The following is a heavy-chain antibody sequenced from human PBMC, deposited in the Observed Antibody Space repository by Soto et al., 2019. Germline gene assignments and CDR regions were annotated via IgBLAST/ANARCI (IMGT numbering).Heavy chain of an antibody. J-gene: IGHJ6*02. CDR1: GFIFSSYA. Sequence: GSLRLSCSASGFIFSSYAMHWVRQPPGKGLEWIGSIYHSGSTYYNPSLKSRVTISVDTSKNQFSLKLSSVTAADTAVYYCAATVTPDYYGMDVWGQGTTVTVSS. CDR2: IYHSGST. D-gene: IGHD4-17*01. CDR3: AATVTPDYYGMDV. V-gene: IGHV4-38-2*01.